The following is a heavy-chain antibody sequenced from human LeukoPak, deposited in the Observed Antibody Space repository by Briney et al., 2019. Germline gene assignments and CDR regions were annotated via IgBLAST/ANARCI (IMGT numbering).Heavy chain of an antibody. CDR3: VKATYYYGSGSYEIYYYGMDV. Sequence: GGSLRLSCSASGFTFSSFAMHWVRQAPGKGLEYVSAISSNGGSTYYADSVKGRFTISRDNSKNTLYLQMSSLRAEDTAVYYCVKATYYYGSGSYEIYYYGMDVWGQGTTVTVSS. J-gene: IGHJ6*02. D-gene: IGHD3-10*01. CDR1: GFTFSSFA. V-gene: IGHV3-64D*06. CDR2: ISSNGGST.